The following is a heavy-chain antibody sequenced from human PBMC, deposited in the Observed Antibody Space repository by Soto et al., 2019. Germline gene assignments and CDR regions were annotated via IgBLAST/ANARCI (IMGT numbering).Heavy chain of an antibody. CDR2: IYYSGST. CDR1: GGSISPYD. D-gene: IGHD2-2*01. V-gene: IGHV4-59*08. J-gene: IGHJ5*02. Sequence: SETLSLSCTVSGGSISPYDGAWIRQPPGKGLEWVGYIYYSGSTSYNPSLKSRDTLSLETSKSQFSLRLSSVTASDTAVYYCARLGEYYQSLDPWGQGTLVTVSS. CDR3: ARLGEYYQSLDP.